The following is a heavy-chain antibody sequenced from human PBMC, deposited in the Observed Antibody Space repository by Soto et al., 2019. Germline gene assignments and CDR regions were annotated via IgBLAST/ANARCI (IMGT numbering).Heavy chain of an antibody. D-gene: IGHD5-12*01. CDR1: GFSISTSGEA. CDR3: AHRPRTGSGYFYFED. Sequence: QITLKESGPALVKSTQTLTLTCSLSGFSISTSGEAVGWIRQTPGKALEWLALIYWNGDKRYSPSLESRLTITKDTSKNQVVLLMTNLDPADTATYYCAHRPRTGSGYFYFEDWGQGSLVSVS. J-gene: IGHJ4*02. V-gene: IGHV2-5*01. CDR2: IYWNGDK.